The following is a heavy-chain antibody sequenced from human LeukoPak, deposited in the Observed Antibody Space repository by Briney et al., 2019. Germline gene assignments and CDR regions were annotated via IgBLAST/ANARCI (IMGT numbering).Heavy chain of an antibody. D-gene: IGHD6-19*01. CDR2: ISAYNGNT. CDR3: ARDRDSSGWWHYYYYYGMDV. Sequence: ASVKVSCKASGYTFTSYGISWVRQAPGQGLEWMGWISAYNGNTNYAQKLQGRVTMTTDTSTSTAYMELRSLRSDDAAVYYCARDRDSSGWWHYYYYYGMDVWGQGTTVTASS. J-gene: IGHJ6*02. CDR1: GYTFTSYG. V-gene: IGHV1-18*01.